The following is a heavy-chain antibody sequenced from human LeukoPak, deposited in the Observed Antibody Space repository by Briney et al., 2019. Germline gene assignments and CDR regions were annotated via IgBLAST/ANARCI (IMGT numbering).Heavy chain of an antibody. CDR2: IYPGDSDT. CDR3: ARIPFLGQDFDAFDI. Sequence: GEPLKISSKGSGCGFTSYCIGWVRRMPGKGREGMGMIYPGDSDTRYSPSFQGQVTISADKSISPAYLPWRSLKASDTAMYYCARIPFLGQDFDAFDIWGQGKMVTVSS. CDR1: GCGFTSYC. D-gene: IGHD2-21*01. V-gene: IGHV5-51*01. J-gene: IGHJ3*02.